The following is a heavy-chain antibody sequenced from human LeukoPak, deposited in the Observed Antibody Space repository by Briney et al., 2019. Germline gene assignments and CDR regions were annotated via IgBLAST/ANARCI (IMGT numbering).Heavy chain of an antibody. CDR3: ARKAGSY. J-gene: IGHJ4*02. Sequence: PGGSLRLSCAASGFTFSDYSMSWMRQAPGKGLEWVSYISGSGTTIKYADSAKGRFTISRDNAKNSLYLQMNSLRVEDTAVYYCARKAGSYWGQGTLVTVSS. CDR1: GFTFSDYS. V-gene: IGHV3-11*01. CDR2: ISGSGTTI.